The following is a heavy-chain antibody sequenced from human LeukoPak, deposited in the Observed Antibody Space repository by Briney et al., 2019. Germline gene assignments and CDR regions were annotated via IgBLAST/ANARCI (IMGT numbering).Heavy chain of an antibody. CDR1: GFTFSNYA. J-gene: IGHJ3*02. CDR3: AKGRRDGCQLLVAFAI. CDR2: ISDSEIST. D-gene: IGHD2-2*01. Sequence: GGSLRLSCAASGFTFSNYAMSWVRQAPGKGLEWVSSISDSEISTYYADSVKSRFTISRDTSKNTLYLQMNSLRAEDTAVYYCAKGRRDGCQLLVAFAIWGQGTMVTVSS. V-gene: IGHV3-23*01.